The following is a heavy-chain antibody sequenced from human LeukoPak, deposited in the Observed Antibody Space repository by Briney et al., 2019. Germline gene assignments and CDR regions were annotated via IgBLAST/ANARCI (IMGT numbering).Heavy chain of an antibody. CDR3: ARSPTKRVPEDY. CDR2: IFHSGST. J-gene: IGHJ4*02. D-gene: IGHD2-2*01. CDR1: SGSIFSSNW. V-gene: IGHV4-4*02. Sequence: PSETLSLTCAVSSGSIFSSNWWSWVRQPPGRGLEWIGQIFHSGSTSYSPSLKSRVTISVDKSKNQFSLRLTSVTAADTAVYYCARSPTKRVPEDYWGQGTLVTVSS.